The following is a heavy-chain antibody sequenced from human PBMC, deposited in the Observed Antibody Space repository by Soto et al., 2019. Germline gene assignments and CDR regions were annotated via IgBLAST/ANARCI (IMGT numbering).Heavy chain of an antibody. J-gene: IGHJ6*03. V-gene: IGHV1-24*01. CDR3: ARAVYCSGGSCSYYYMDV. CDR2: FDPEDGET. D-gene: IGHD2-15*01. Sequence: ASVKVSCKVSGYTLTELSMHWVRQAPGKGLEWMGGFDPEDGETIYAQKFQGRVTMTEDTSTDTAYMELSSLRSEDTAVYYCARAVYCSGGSCSYYYMDVWGKGTTVTVSS. CDR1: GYTLTELS.